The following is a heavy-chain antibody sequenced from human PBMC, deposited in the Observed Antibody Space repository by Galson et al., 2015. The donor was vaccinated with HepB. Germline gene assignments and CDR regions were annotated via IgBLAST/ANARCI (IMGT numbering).Heavy chain of an antibody. Sequence: SVKVSCKASGSRFTSYGISWVRQAPGQGLEWMGWISAYSGNTKYVQNFQGRVNMTRDTSTNTAYMELSSLTFDDTAVYYCARDGNCSGGSCYLVSGYFDLWGRGTLVTVSS. D-gene: IGHD2-15*01. V-gene: IGHV1-18*01. CDR2: ISAYSGNT. CDR1: GSRFTSYG. CDR3: ARDGNCSGGSCYLVSGYFDL. J-gene: IGHJ2*01.